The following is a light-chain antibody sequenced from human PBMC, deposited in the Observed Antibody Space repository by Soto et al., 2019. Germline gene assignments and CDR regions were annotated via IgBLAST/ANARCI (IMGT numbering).Light chain of an antibody. CDR1: QSISIW. J-gene: IGKJ1*01. CDR2: KTS. V-gene: IGKV1-5*03. Sequence: DIPMTQSPSTLSASVGARVTITCRASQSISIWLAWYQQKPGKAPNLLIYKTSSLESGVPSRFSGSGSGTEFTLTISSLQPDDFATYYCQHYNDYSWTFGQGTKVEIK. CDR3: QHYNDYSWT.